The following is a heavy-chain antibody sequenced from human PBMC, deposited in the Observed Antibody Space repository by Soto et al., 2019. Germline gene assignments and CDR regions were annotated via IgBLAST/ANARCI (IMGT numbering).Heavy chain of an antibody. Sequence: QVQLVESGGGVVQPGGSLRLSCAASASIFKGQGMHWVRQAPGKGLEWVAIIRYDGSDEHYGDSVKGRFTISRDNSKNMLYLQMNSLRAEDTAVYYCARDGVGATTFFGFLDYWGQGTLVTVSS. CDR1: ASIFKGQG. J-gene: IGHJ4*02. CDR3: ARDGVGATTFFGFLDY. V-gene: IGHV3-33*08. D-gene: IGHD1-26*01. CDR2: IRYDGSDE.